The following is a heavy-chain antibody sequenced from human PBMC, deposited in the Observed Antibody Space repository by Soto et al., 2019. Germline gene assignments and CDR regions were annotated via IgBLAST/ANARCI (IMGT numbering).Heavy chain of an antibody. J-gene: IGHJ6*02. V-gene: IGHV3-7*03. CDR3: ARDHLIMQADYFYYGADV. CDR1: GFTFSQHG. D-gene: IGHD3-16*01. Sequence: PGGSLRLSCLTSGFTFSQHGMSWVRQAPGKGLEWVARINQDGSQKFHLDSVKGRFTISRDNAKNSVSLQMNSLRADDTAVYYCARDHLIMQADYFYYGADVWGLGTTVTVYS. CDR2: INQDGSQK.